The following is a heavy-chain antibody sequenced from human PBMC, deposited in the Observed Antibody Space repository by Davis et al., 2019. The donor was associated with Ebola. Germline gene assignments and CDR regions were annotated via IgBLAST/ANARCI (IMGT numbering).Heavy chain of an antibody. CDR3: ARDRGFEDSMDV. CDR1: GFIVNDYW. J-gene: IGHJ6*02. CDR2: IYTDGTTT. D-gene: IGHD3-10*01. Sequence: GESLKISCAASGFIVNDYWMHWVRQVPGKGLVWVSRIYTDGTTTKYADSVKGRFTISRGNAKNTLYLQMDSLRAEDTGVYYCARDRGFEDSMDVWGQGTTVTVSS. V-gene: IGHV3-74*03.